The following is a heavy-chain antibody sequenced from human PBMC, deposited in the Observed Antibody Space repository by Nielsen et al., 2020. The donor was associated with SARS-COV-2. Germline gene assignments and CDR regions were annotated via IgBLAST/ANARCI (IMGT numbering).Heavy chain of an antibody. CDR2: IYCGDSDT. CDR3: ASSVLWFGESNSFDY. CDR1: GYWFTTYW. V-gene: IGHV5-51*01. D-gene: IGHD3-10*01. J-gene: IGHJ4*02. Sequence: KVSCKGSGYWFTTYWIGWVRQMPGKGLEWMGIIYCGDSDTRYSPSFQGQVTISADKSISTAYLQWSSLKASDTAMYYCASSVLWFGESNSFDYWGQGTLVTVSS.